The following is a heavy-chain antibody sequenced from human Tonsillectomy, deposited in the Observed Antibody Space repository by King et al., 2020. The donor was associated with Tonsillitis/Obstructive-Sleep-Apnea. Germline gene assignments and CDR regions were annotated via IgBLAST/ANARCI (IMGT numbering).Heavy chain of an antibody. CDR2: INHSGST. V-gene: IGHV4-34*01. J-gene: IGHJ3*02. CDR1: GGSFSGYY. CDR3: ARVKLLLSKVDAFDI. Sequence: HVQLQQWGAGLLKPSETLSLTCAVYGGSFSGYYWSWIRQPPGKGLEWIGEINHSGSTNYNPSLKRRVPISVDTSKNQFSLKLSSVTAADTAVYYCARVKLLLSKVDAFDIWGQGTMVTFSS. D-gene: IGHD2-15*01.